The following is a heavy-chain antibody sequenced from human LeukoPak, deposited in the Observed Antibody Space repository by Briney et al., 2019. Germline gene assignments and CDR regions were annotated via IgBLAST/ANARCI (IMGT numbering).Heavy chain of an antibody. Sequence: GGSLRLSCAASGFTFDSYAMNWVRQAPGKGLEWVSGMSGSGRTTYYSDSVKGRFTISRDNSKNTLYLQMNSLRAEDTAVFYCAKDIGGTSGRGLDYWGQGTLVTVSS. D-gene: IGHD2-2*01. J-gene: IGHJ4*02. CDR3: AKDIGGTSGRGLDY. CDR2: MSGSGRTT. V-gene: IGHV3-23*01. CDR1: GFTFDSYA.